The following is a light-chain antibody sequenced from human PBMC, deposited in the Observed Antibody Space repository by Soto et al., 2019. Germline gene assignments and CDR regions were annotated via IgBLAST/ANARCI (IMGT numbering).Light chain of an antibody. J-gene: IGLJ3*02. CDR1: SSDVGSYNF. Sequence: QSVLTQPASVSGSPGQSITISCTGTSSDVGSYNFVSWYQQHPGNAPKLMIYEVTKRPSGISNRFSGSKSGNTASLTISGLQAEDEADYFCCSYAGSYTWVFGRGTKLTVL. V-gene: IGLV2-23*02. CDR2: EVT. CDR3: CSYAGSYTWV.